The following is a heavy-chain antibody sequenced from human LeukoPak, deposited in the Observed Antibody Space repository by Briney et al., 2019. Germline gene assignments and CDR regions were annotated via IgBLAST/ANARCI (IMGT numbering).Heavy chain of an antibody. V-gene: IGHV3-23*01. CDR2: ISPSGGIT. D-gene: IGHD6-13*01. J-gene: IGHJ4*02. Sequence: GGSLRLSCASTGFTFSSHGMSWVRQAPGKELEWVSGISPSGGITYYTDSVKGRFTISRDNSKNTVSLQMNSLRGEDTAVYYCAKDRSNRRGSSWYYWGQGTLVTVSS. CDR3: AKDRSNRRGSSWYY. CDR1: GFTFSSHG.